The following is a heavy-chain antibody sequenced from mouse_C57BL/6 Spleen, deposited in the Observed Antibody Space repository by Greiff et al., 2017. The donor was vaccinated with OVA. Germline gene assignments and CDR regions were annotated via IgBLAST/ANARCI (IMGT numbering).Heavy chain of an antibody. CDR3: ARDYYGSSYYYAMDY. D-gene: IGHD1-1*01. CDR1: GFTFSSYA. CDR2: ISDGGSYT. V-gene: IGHV5-4*03. Sequence: EVKLVESGGGLVKPGGSLKLSCAASGFTFSSYAMSWVRQTPEKRLEWVATISDGGSYTYYPDNVKGRFTISRDNAKNNLYLQMSHLKSEDIAMYYCARDYYGSSYYYAMDYWGQGTSVTVSS. J-gene: IGHJ4*01.